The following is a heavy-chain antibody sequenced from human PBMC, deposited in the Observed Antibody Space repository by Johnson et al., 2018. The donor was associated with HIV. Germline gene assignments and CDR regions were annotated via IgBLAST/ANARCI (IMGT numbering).Heavy chain of an antibody. V-gene: IGHV3-7*01. D-gene: IGHD1-26*01. CDR2: IKQDGREK. J-gene: IGHJ3*02. CDR1: GFTFSSYW. Sequence: VQLVESGGGLVQPGGSLRLPCAAPGFTFSSYWMSWVRQAPGKGLAWVANIKQDGREKYSVASVKGRLTISRDNSKNTLYLQMNSLRAEDTAVYYCAKDLGDAVGTTHDAFDIWGQGTTVTVSS. CDR3: AKDLGDAVGTTHDAFDI.